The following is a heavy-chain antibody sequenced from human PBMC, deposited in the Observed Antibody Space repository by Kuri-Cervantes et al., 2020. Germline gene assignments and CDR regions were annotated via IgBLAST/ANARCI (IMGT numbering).Heavy chain of an antibody. D-gene: IGHD3-16*02. CDR2: ISAYNGNT. CDR1: GYTFTSYG. J-gene: IGHJ5*02. CDR3: ATGPTSYVWGSYRYGWIDP. Sequence: ASVKVSCKASGYTFTSYGMSWVRQAPGQGLEWMGWISAYNGNTNYAQKLQGRVTMTEDTSTDTAYMELSSLRSEDTAVYYCATGPTSYVWGSYRYGWIDPWGQGTLVTVSS. V-gene: IGHV1-18*01.